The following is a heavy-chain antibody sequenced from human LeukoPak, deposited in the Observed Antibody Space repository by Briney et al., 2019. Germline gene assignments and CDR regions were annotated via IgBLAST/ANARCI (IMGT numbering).Heavy chain of an antibody. CDR2: ISSSRSYI. Sequence: GGSLRLSCAASGFTFSSSWMSWVRQAPGKGLEWVSSISSSRSYIYYADSVRGRFTISRDNAKNSLYLQMNSLRAEDTAVYYCARVYSTIFGVVRNWFDPWGQGTLVTVSS. J-gene: IGHJ5*02. D-gene: IGHD3-3*01. V-gene: IGHV3-21*01. CDR3: ARVYSTIFGVVRNWFDP. CDR1: GFTFSSSW.